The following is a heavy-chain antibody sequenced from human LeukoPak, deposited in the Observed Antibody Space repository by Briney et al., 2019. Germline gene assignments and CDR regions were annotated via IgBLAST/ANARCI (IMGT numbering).Heavy chain of an antibody. Sequence: GGSLRLSCAASGFTFSSYSMNWVRQAPGKGLEWVSYISSSSSTIYYADSVKGRFTISRDNAKNSLYLQMNSLRAEDTALYYCARAVSASAGGRAYYYMDVWGKGTTVTVSS. V-gene: IGHV3-48*01. CDR1: GFTFSSYS. J-gene: IGHJ6*03. CDR2: ISSSSSTI. CDR3: ARAVSASAGGRAYYYMDV. D-gene: IGHD6-13*01.